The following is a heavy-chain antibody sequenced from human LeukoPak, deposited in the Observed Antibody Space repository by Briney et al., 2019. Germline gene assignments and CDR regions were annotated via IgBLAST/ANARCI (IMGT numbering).Heavy chain of an antibody. CDR3: ARACESSSPGFMDV. Sequence: GGSLRLSCAASGFTFSSYWMSWVRQAPGKGREWVANIKQDGSEKYYVDSVKGRFTISRDNAKKSLYLQRNSLRAEDTAVYYCARACESSSPGFMDVWGKGTTVTVSS. CDR1: GFTFSSYW. J-gene: IGHJ6*03. D-gene: IGHD6-13*01. CDR2: IKQDGSEK. V-gene: IGHV3-7*01.